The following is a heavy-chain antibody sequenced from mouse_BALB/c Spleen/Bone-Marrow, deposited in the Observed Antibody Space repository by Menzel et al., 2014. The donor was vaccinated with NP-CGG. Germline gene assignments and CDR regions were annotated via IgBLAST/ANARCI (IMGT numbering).Heavy chain of an antibody. CDR2: IYPGDGDT. CDR3: ARGFPLNY. V-gene: IGHV1-87*01. J-gene: IGHJ2*01. Sequence: QVQLQQSGAELARPGASVMLSCKASGYTFTSYWMQWVKQRPGQGLEWIGAIYPGDGDTRYTQKFKGKATLTADKSSSTAYMQLSSLASEDSAVYYCARGFPLNYWGKGTTPTVSS. CDR1: GYTFTSYW.